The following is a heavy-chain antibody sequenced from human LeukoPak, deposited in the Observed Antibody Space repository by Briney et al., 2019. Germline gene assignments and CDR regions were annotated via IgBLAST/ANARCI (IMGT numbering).Heavy chain of an antibody. Sequence: PSETLSLTCTVSGGSISSGGYYWSWICQHPGKGLEWIGYIYYSGSTYYNPSLKSRVTISVDTSKNRFSLKLSSVTAADTAVYYCARVNRISSSWYFDYWGQGTLVTVSS. CDR2: IYYSGST. D-gene: IGHD6-13*01. CDR3: ARVNRISSSWYFDY. V-gene: IGHV4-31*03. J-gene: IGHJ4*02. CDR1: GGSISSGGYY.